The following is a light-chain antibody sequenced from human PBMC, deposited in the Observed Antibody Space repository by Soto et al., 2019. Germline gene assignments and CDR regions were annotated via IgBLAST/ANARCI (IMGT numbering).Light chain of an antibody. J-gene: IGLJ3*02. Sequence: QSALTQPASVSGSPGQSITISCTGTNSDIGGFNYVSWYQQHSNKAPKILIYDVTNRPSGVSDRFSGSKSGNTASLTISGLQAEDEADYYCSSYTSSSTRVFGGGTQLTVL. CDR2: DVT. V-gene: IGLV2-14*03. CDR3: SSYTSSSTRV. CDR1: NSDIGGFNY.